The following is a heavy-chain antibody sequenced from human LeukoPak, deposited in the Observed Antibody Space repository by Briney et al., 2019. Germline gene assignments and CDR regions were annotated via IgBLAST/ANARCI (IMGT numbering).Heavy chain of an antibody. V-gene: IGHV4-4*07. CDR1: GGSISSYY. Sequence: SETLSLTCTVSGGSISSYYWSWIRQPAGKGLEWIGRIYSSGSTNYNPSLKSRVTMSVDTSNNQFSLKLSFVTAADTAVYYCARIIKTKDTTMTTAYWYFDLWGRGTLVTVSS. CDR2: IYSSGST. D-gene: IGHD4-17*01. J-gene: IGHJ2*01. CDR3: ARIIKTKDTTMTTAYWYFDL.